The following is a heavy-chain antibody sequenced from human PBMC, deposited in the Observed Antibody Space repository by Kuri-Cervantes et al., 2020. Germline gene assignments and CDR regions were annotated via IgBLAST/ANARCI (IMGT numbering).Heavy chain of an antibody. V-gene: IGHV3-23*01. D-gene: IGHD1-14*01. CDR3: AKTGRTADAIDI. CDR1: GFTFSSYA. CDR2: ISGSGGST. Sequence: LTCAASGFTFSSYAMSWVRQAPGKGLEWVSAISGSGGSTYYADSVKGRFTISRDNSKDTLYLQMNSLRAEDTAVYYCAKTGRTADAIDIWGQGTMVTVSS. J-gene: IGHJ3*02.